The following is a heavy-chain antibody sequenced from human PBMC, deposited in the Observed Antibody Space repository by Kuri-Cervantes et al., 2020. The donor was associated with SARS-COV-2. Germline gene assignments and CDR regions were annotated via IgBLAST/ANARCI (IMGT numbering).Heavy chain of an antibody. D-gene: IGHD3-10*01. CDR2: ISWDGGST. CDR1: GFTFDDYA. V-gene: IGHV3-43D*03. J-gene: IGHJ3*02. Sequence: GGLLRLSFAAFGFTFDDYAMHWVRQASGKGLDWVSLISWDGGSTYYADSVKGRFTISRDNSKNSLYLQMNSLRAEDTDVYYCARYYRDAFDIWGQGTMVTVSS. CDR3: ARYYRDAFDI.